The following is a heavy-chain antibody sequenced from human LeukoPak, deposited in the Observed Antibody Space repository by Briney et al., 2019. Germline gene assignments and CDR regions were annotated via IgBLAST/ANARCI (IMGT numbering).Heavy chain of an antibody. CDR2: ISWNSGSV. CDR1: GFTFDDYA. CDR3: AKDIGYYYDSSGYYDY. V-gene: IGHV3-9*03. D-gene: IGHD3-22*01. J-gene: IGHJ4*02. Sequence: GGSLRLSCAASGFTFDDYAMQWVRQAPGEGLKWGSGISWNSGSVVYADPVKGRFTISRDNAKNSLYLQMNSLGAEDMALYYCAKDIGYYYDSSGYYDYWGQGTLVTVSS.